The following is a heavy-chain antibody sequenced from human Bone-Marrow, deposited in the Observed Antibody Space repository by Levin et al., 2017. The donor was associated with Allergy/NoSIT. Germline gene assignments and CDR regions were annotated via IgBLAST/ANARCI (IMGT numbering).Heavy chain of an antibody. Sequence: GGSLRLSCAGSGFSFSNYAMHWVRQAPGKGLEWVAVIWFDGSKEYYADSVKGRFTSSRDNSKNTVYLQMNSLRAEDTAVYFCARNYDFWSGFLAGFETGGLDVWGQGTTVTVSS. CDR1: GFSFSNYA. CDR3: ARNYDFWSGFLAGFETGGLDV. D-gene: IGHD3-3*01. CDR2: IWFDGSKE. J-gene: IGHJ6*02. V-gene: IGHV3-33*03.